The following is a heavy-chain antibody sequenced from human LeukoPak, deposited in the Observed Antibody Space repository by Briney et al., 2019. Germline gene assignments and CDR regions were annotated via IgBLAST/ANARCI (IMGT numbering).Heavy chain of an antibody. D-gene: IGHD2-2*01. CDR2: IYHSGST. Sequence: PSETLSLTCTVSGGSISSYYWSWIRQPPGKGLEWIGSIYHSGSTYYNPSLKSRVTISVDTSKNQFSLKLSSVTAADTAVYYCAGSSTSYDYWGQGTLVTVSS. CDR3: AGSSTSYDY. CDR1: GGSISSYY. V-gene: IGHV4-59*04. J-gene: IGHJ4*02.